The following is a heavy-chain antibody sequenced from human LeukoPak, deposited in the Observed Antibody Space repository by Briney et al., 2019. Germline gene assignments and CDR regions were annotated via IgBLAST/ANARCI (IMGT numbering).Heavy chain of an antibody. V-gene: IGHV3-21*01. D-gene: IGHD3-10*02. CDR1: GFTFSSYA. Sequence: GGSLRLSCATSGFTFSSYAMNWVRQAPGKGLEWVSSISSTSSYLYYADSVKGRFTISRDNAKNSLYLQMNSLRAEDTAVYYCAELGITMIGGVWGKGTTVTISS. CDR2: ISSTSSYL. J-gene: IGHJ6*04. CDR3: AELGITMIGGV.